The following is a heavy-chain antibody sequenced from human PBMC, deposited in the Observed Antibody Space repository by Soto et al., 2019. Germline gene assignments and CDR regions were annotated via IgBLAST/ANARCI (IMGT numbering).Heavy chain of an antibody. Sequence: AALKVSCKASGYSFTTHYMHWVRQAPGQGLEWLGIINPSGDTTSYAQKFQGRVTLTRDSSTNTLYMQVSSLRSEDTAVYYCVRGHGISGWYDFDYWGQGTLVTVSS. CDR1: GYSFTTHY. V-gene: IGHV1-46*01. CDR2: INPSGDTT. D-gene: IGHD6-19*01. CDR3: VRGHGISGWYDFDY. J-gene: IGHJ4*02.